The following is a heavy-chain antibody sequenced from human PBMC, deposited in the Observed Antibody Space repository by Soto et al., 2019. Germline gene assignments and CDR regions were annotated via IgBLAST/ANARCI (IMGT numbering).Heavy chain of an antibody. CDR3: AGDTYGMDV. CDR1: SAAIDSYY. V-gene: IGHV4-59*01. Sequence: TLSLTRTSRSAAIDSYYCNWVRQPPGKGLEWIGSSHYSGTTHYNPSLESRVTISADRAKNQFSLKLNSVTAADTAVYYCAGDTYGMDVWGQGTTVT. CDR2: SHYSGTT. J-gene: IGHJ6*02.